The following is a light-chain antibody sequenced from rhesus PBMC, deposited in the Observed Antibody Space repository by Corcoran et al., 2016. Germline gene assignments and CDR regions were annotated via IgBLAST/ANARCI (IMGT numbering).Light chain of an antibody. CDR3: QHGYGTPLT. V-gene: IGKV1-74*01. Sequence: DIQMTQSPSSLSTSVGDRVTITCRASENVNNYLNWYQQRPGKAPNLLIYTASTLQSGVPSRFSGSGSRTDYTFTISRLQPEDVATYYCQHGYGTPLTFGGGTKVELK. J-gene: IGKJ4*01. CDR1: ENVNNY. CDR2: TAS.